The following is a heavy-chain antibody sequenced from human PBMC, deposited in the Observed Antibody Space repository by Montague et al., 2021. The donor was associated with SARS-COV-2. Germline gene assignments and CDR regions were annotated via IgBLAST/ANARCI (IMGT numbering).Heavy chain of an antibody. J-gene: IGHJ5*02. V-gene: IGHV4-61*02. CDR3: TIEGPITTICSGCPRNWFDP. CDR2: ISTTGSP. D-gene: IGHD2-2*01. Sequence: TLSLTCTLSGDSISRNNLYWTWIRQPAGKGLEWIGRISTTGSPEYNPSLKSRVTLSLDTSKNQFSLRLSSVTAADTAMYYCTIEGPITTICSGCPRNWFDPWGQGTLVTVSS. CDR1: GDSISRNNLY.